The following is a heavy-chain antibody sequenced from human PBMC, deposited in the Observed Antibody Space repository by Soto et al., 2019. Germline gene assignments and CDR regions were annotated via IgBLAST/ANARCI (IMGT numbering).Heavy chain of an antibody. D-gene: IGHD6-13*01. J-gene: IGHJ4*02. V-gene: IGHV3-30-3*01. CDR3: ARQHDNKSTWYRFGY. CDR1: GFSFSNYA. Sequence: QVQLVESGGDVVQPGRSLRLSCVVSGFSFSNYAMHWVRQAPGKGLEWVAVISYDGSTKYYAGSVKGRFTISRDNPENTLILQMNSLRAEDMAVYYCARQHDNKSTWYRFGYWGQGTLVTVSS. CDR2: ISYDGSTK.